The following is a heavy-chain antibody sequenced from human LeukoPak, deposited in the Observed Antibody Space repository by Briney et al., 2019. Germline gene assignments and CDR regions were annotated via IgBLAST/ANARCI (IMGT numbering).Heavy chain of an antibody. V-gene: IGHV4-34*01. CDR2: INHSGST. D-gene: IGHD3-22*01. Sequence: SETLSLTCAVYGGSFSGYYWSWIRQPPGKGLEWIGEINHSGSTNYNPSLKSRVTISVDTYKKQFSLKLSSVTAADTAVYYCARGGRFYYDSSGYFDYWGQGTLVTVSS. J-gene: IGHJ4*02. CDR1: GGSFSGYY. CDR3: ARGGRFYYDSSGYFDY.